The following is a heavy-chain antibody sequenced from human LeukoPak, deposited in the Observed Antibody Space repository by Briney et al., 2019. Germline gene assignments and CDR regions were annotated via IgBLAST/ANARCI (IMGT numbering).Heavy chain of an antibody. D-gene: IGHD3-10*01. CDR1: GFTFSRYV. CDR3: AKDGIPYGSGSRAYNWFDS. CDR2: ISYDGSNK. Sequence: PGRSLRLSCAASGFTFSRYVMHWVRQAPGKGLEGVAVISYDGSNKYYADSVKGRFTISRDNSKNTLYLQMNSLSAEDTAVYYCAKDGIPYGSGSRAYNWFDSWGQGTLVTVSS. V-gene: IGHV3-30*18. J-gene: IGHJ5*01.